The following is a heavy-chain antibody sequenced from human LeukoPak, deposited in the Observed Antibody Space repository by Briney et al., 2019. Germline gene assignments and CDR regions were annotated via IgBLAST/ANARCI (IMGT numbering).Heavy chain of an antibody. CDR3: ARVFCSSTNCYYYYYYMDV. CDR1: GFIFSTYE. Sequence: GGSLRLSCEGSGFIFSTYEMNWVRQAPGRGLEWLSYINRGGGTTYYADSVKGRFTISRDNAKNTLYLQMDSLRAEDTAMYYCARVFCSSTNCYYYYYYMDVWGEGTTVTVSS. D-gene: IGHD2-2*01. J-gene: IGHJ6*03. V-gene: IGHV3-48*03. CDR2: INRGGGTT.